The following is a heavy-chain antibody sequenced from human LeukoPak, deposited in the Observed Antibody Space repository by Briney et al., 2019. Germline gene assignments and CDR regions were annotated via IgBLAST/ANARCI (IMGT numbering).Heavy chain of an antibody. J-gene: IGHJ4*02. Sequence: GGSLRLSCAASGFTFSSYWMHWVRQAPGKGLEWVSSISWNSDSIGYADSVKGRFTISRDNAKNSLYLQMNSLRAEDTALYYCAKDKYRSDYGQIDYWGQGTLVTVSS. CDR3: AKDKYRSDYGQIDY. V-gene: IGHV3-9*01. CDR2: ISWNSDSI. CDR1: GFTFSSYW. D-gene: IGHD4-17*01.